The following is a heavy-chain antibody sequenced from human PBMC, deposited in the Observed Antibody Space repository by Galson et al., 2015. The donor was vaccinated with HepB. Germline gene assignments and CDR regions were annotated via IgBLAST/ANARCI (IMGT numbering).Heavy chain of an antibody. V-gene: IGHV3-30*18. D-gene: IGHD3-9*01. J-gene: IGHJ4*02. CDR1: GFTFSNYA. CDR3: AKGTALQNFGRDYFDY. CDR2: TSFDGSKK. Sequence: SLRLSCAASGFTFSNYAMHWVRQAPGKGLEWVAVTSFDGSKKQYVDSVKGRFTISRDSSKSTLYLQMNSLRADDTAVYYCAKGTALQNFGRDYFDYWGQGTLVTVSS.